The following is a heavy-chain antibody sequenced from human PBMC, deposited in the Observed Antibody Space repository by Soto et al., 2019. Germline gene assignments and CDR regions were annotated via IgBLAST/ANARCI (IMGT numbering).Heavy chain of an antibody. CDR1: GGSISSYY. D-gene: IGHD6-13*01. V-gene: IGHV4-59*01. CDR2: IYYSGST. J-gene: IGHJ6*02. Sequence: SETLSLTCTVSGGSISSYYWSWIRQPPGKGLEWIGYIYYSGSTNYNPSLKSRVTISVDTSKNQFSLKLSSVTAADTAVYYCARDSRGFIAAAPNYYYYGMDVWGQGTTVTVSS. CDR3: ARDSRGFIAAAPNYYYYGMDV.